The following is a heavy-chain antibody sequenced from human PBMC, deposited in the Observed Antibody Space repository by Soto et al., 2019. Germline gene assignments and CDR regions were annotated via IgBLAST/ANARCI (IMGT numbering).Heavy chain of an antibody. D-gene: IGHD4-17*01. CDR1: GFTFSDYY. CDR2: ISSSGSTI. V-gene: IGHV3-11*01. Sequence: GGSLRLSCAASGFTFSDYYMSWIRQAPGKGLEWVSYISSSGSTIYYADSVKGRFTISRDNAKNSLYLQMNSLRAEDTAVYYCAREKAVYGTDNWFDPWGQGTRVTVSS. J-gene: IGHJ5*02. CDR3: AREKAVYGTDNWFDP.